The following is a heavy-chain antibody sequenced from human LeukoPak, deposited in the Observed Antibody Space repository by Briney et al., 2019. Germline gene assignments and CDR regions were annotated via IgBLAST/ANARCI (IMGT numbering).Heavy chain of an antibody. V-gene: IGHV3-7*01. D-gene: IGHD1-26*01. CDR1: GFTFSTYW. CDR2: ISSDGGGQ. Sequence: PGGSLRLSCAASGFTFSTYWMTWIRQAPGKGLDWVARISSDGGGQYYMDSVKGQFTISRDNAKNSLFLQMNSLGVEDTAVYHCGRVRPGDADYWGQGTLVTVSS. J-gene: IGHJ4*02. CDR3: GRVRPGDADY.